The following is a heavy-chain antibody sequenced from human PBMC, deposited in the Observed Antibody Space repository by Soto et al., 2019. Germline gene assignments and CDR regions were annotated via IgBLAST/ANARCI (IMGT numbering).Heavy chain of an antibody. V-gene: IGHV4-31*03. D-gene: IGHD7-27*01. CDR2: IYYSGST. Sequence: SETLSLTCTVSGGSISSGGYYWSWIRQHPGKGLEWIGYIYYSGSTYYNPSLESRVTISVDTSKNQFSLKLSSVTAADTAVYYCARVGVQRSILGDAFDIWGQGTMVTVSS. CDR1: GGSISSGGYY. CDR3: ARVGVQRSILGDAFDI. J-gene: IGHJ3*02.